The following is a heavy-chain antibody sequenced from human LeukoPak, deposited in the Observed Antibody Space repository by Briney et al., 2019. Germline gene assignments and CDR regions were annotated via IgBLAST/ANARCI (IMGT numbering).Heavy chain of an antibody. Sequence: GASVKVSCKVSGYTLTELSMHWVRQAPGKGLEWMGGFDPEDGETIYAQKFQGRVTMTEDTSTDTAYMELSSLRSEDTAVYYCATVPYRHMIVVNYFDYWGQGTLVTVSS. CDR2: FDPEDGET. D-gene: IGHD3-22*01. CDR3: ATVPYRHMIVVNYFDY. V-gene: IGHV1-24*01. CDR1: GYTLTELS. J-gene: IGHJ4*02.